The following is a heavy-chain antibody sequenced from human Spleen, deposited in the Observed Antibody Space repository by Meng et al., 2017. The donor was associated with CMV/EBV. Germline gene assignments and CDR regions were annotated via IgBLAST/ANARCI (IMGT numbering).Heavy chain of an antibody. CDR2: IYYSGST. V-gene: IGHV4-59*01. J-gene: IGHJ6*02. Sequence: SETLSLTCAVYGGSFSGYYWSWIRQPPGKGLEWIGYIYYSGSTNYNPSLKSRVTISVDTSKNQFSLKLSSVTAADTAVYYCARGVGYCSGGSCYSHYYYGMDVWGQGTTVTVSS. CDR3: ARGVGYCSGGSCYSHYYYGMDV. CDR1: GGSFSGYY. D-gene: IGHD2-15*01.